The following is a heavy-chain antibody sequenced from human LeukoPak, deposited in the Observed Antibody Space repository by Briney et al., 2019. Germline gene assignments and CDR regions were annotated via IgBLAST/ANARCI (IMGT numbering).Heavy chain of an antibody. Sequence: PSKTLSLTCAVYGGSFSGYYWSWIRQPPGKGLEWIGEVNHSGSTNYNPSLKSRVSISVDTSKNQFSLRLNSVTAADTAVYYCARGRRDDFWSGYSLYYFDYWGQGTLVTVSS. D-gene: IGHD3-3*01. J-gene: IGHJ4*02. V-gene: IGHV4-34*01. CDR2: VNHSGST. CDR1: GGSFSGYY. CDR3: ARGRRDDFWSGYSLYYFDY.